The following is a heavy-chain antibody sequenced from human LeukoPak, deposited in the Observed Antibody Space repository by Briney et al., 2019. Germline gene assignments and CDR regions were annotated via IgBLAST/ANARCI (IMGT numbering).Heavy chain of an antibody. Sequence: GSLRLSCAASGFTFSSYWMNWARQAPGKGLEWVAVISYDGSNKYYADSVKGRFTISRDNSKNTLYLQMNSLRAEDTAVYYCAKDPSIYSSSWYEDWFDPWGQGTLVTVSS. CDR2: ISYDGSNK. CDR1: GFTFSSYW. J-gene: IGHJ5*02. CDR3: AKDPSIYSSSWYEDWFDP. D-gene: IGHD6-13*01. V-gene: IGHV3-30*18.